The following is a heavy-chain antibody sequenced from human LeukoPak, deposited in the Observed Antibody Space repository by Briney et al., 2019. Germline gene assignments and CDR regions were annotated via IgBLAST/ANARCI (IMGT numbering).Heavy chain of an antibody. Sequence: GGSLRPSCAASELTFSNAWSSWARQAPGRGREGLGLIKAKTDGETADYVAPVIGRFIISRDDSKNTLDLQMSSLKTEDTGVYYCTTDLGRGSGSLPDYWGQGTLVTVSS. CDR3: TTDLGRGSGSLPDY. V-gene: IGHV3-15*01. J-gene: IGHJ4*02. D-gene: IGHD3-10*01. CDR1: ELTFSNAW. CDR2: IKAKTDGETA.